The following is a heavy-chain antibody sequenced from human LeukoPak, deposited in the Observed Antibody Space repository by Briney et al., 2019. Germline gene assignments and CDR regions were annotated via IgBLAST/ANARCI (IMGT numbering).Heavy chain of an antibody. Sequence: SETLSLTCTVSGGSISSSSYYWGWIRQPPGKGLEWIGSIYYSGSTYYNPSLESRVTISVDTSKNQFSLKLSSVTAADTAVYYCASGTTWGQGTMVTVSS. CDR1: GGSISSSSYY. CDR2: IYYSGST. D-gene: IGHD1-7*01. J-gene: IGHJ3*01. CDR3: ASGTT. V-gene: IGHV4-39*01.